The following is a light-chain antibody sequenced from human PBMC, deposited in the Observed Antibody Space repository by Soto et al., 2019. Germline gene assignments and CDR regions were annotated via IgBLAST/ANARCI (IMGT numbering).Light chain of an antibody. V-gene: IGLV1-44*01. CDR3: AAWDDSLNDYV. CDR2: SNN. Sequence: QSVLTQPPSASGTPGQRVTISCSGSSSNIGSNTVNWYQQLPGTAPKLLIYSNNQRPSGVPDRFSGSKSGTSASLAISGLQSEDEADYYCAAWDDSLNDYVFGTGTKLNVL. J-gene: IGLJ1*01. CDR1: SSNIGSNT.